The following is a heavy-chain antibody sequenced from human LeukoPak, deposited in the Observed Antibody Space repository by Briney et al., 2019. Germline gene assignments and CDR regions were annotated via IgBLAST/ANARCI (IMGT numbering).Heavy chain of an antibody. Sequence: PGRSLRLSCAAAGFTFSSYAMHWVRQAPGKGLEWVAVISYDGSNKYYADSVKGRFTISRDNSKNTLYLQMNSLRAEDTAVYYCSSRSGYKGAWGQGTLVTVSS. D-gene: IGHD3-22*01. CDR1: GFTFSSYA. J-gene: IGHJ5*02. V-gene: IGHV3-30-3*01. CDR3: SSRSGYKGA. CDR2: ISYDGSNK.